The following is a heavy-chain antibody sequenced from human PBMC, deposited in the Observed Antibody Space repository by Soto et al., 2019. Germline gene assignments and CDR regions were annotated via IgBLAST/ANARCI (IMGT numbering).Heavy chain of an antibody. J-gene: IGHJ4*02. Sequence: GSLRLSCAASGFTFSSYGMHWVRQAPGKGLEWVAVIWYDGSNKYYADSVKGRFTISRDNSKNTLYLQMNSLRAEDTAVYYCARDIYAVAGFDYWGQGTLVTVSS. CDR3: ARDIYAVAGFDY. D-gene: IGHD6-19*01. CDR1: GFTFSSYG. CDR2: IWYDGSNK. V-gene: IGHV3-33*01.